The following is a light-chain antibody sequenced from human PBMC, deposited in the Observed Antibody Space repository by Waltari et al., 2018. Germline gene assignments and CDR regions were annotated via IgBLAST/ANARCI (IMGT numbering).Light chain of an antibody. V-gene: IGLV3-25*02. CDR1: VLPNQY. CDR3: QSDDTSLTVF. J-gene: IGLJ2*01. Sequence: SYELTQPPSVSVSPGQTATITCSGDVLPNQYAYWYQQMAGQAPLVVMRKDTERPSGVPDRFSGSRSGTSVTLTIAGVRAEDEGDYYCQSDDTSLTVFFGGGTKLSVL. CDR2: KDT.